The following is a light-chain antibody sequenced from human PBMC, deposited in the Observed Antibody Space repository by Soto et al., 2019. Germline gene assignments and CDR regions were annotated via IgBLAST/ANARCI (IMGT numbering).Light chain of an antibody. CDR1: QDISRY. CDR3: QQYDVLPLT. V-gene: IGKV1-33*01. CDR2: DAS. Sequence: DIQMTQSPSSLSASVGDRVTITCQASQDISRYLNWYQQKPGKAPKVLIYDASKLEKGVPSRFSGSGSGIDFTFTISSLQPEDIATYYCQQYDVLPLTFGGGTKVEIK. J-gene: IGKJ4*01.